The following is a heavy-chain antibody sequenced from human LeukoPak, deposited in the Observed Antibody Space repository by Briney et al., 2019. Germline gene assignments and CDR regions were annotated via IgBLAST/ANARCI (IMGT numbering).Heavy chain of an antibody. CDR2: IYTSGRT. CDR1: GGSISSYN. D-gene: IGHD6-19*01. Sequence: SETLSLTSTVSGGSISSYNWSWIRQPAGKGREWSGRIYTSGRTNYNPSLKSRVTMSVDTSKNQFSLKMSSVTAADTAVYYCAREARYSSGWYPFDYWGQGTLVTVSS. V-gene: IGHV4-4*07. CDR3: AREARYSSGWYPFDY. J-gene: IGHJ4*02.